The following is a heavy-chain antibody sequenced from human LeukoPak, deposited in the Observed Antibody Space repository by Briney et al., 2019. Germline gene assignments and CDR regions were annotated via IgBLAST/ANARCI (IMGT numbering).Heavy chain of an antibody. CDR1: GGSFSGYY. D-gene: IGHD5-24*01. CDR3: ASNRDGYNFFDY. V-gene: IGHV4-34*01. J-gene: IGHJ4*02. Sequence: PSETLSLTCAVYGGSFSGYYWSWIRQPPGKGLEWIGEINHSGSTNYNPSLKSRVTISVDTSKNQFSLKLSSVTAADTAVYYCASNRDGYNFFDYWGQGTLVTVSS. CDR2: INHSGST.